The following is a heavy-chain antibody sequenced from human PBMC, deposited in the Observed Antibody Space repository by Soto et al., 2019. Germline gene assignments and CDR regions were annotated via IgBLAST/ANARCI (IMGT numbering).Heavy chain of an antibody. CDR1: GDSVSSNSAA. D-gene: IGHD3-16*01. Sequence: SQTLSLTCDISGDSVSSNSAAWNWIRQSPSRGLEWLGRTSYRSKWYNDYAVSVRSRITINPDTSKNQFSLQLNSVTPEDTALYYCASSDRGRFGFDYWGQGTLVTVSS. CDR2: TSYRSKWYN. V-gene: IGHV6-1*01. CDR3: ASSDRGRFGFDY. J-gene: IGHJ4*02.